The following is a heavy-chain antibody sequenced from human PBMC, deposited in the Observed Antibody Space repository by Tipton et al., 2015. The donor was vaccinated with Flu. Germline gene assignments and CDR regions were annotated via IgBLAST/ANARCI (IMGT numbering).Heavy chain of an antibody. Sequence: TLSLTCNVSRGSVSSGDFYWTWIRQPPGKGLEWIGYVYYNGNTNYNPSLKSRVTMSVDTSKNQFSLNLNSVTAADTAVYYCAGFYDSSGYLIFDFWGQGTLVTVSS. CDR1: RGSVSSGDFY. J-gene: IGHJ4*02. D-gene: IGHD3-22*01. CDR2: VYYNGNT. CDR3: AGFYDSSGYLIFDF. V-gene: IGHV4-61*08.